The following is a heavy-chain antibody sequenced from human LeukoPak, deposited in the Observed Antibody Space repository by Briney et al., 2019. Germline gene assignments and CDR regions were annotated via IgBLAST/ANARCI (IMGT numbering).Heavy chain of an antibody. V-gene: IGHV1-69*05. CDR1: GGTFNRYA. CDR2: IILIFGTA. CDR3: ASGKYGLRSWFDP. J-gene: IGHJ5*02. D-gene: IGHD4-17*01. Sequence: SVKVSCKASGGTFNRYAVTWVRQAPGQGLEWLGGIILIFGTANYAQKFQGRVTITTDESTNTAYMELTSLTSEDTAVYYCASGKYGLRSWFDPWGQGTLVTVSP.